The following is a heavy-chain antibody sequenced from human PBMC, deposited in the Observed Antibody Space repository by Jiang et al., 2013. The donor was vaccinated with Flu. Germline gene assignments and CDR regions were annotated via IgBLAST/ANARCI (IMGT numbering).Heavy chain of an antibody. J-gene: IGHJ4*02. CDR3: ARHSGSYYVEDMKEEPKDY. Sequence: GASVKVSCKASGYTFTSYGISWVRQAPGQGLEWMGWISAYNGNTNYAQKLQGRVTMTTDTSTSTAYMELRSLRSDDTAVYYCARHSGSYYVEDMKEEPKDYWGQGTLVTVSS. V-gene: IGHV1-18*01. CDR1: GYTFTSYG. D-gene: IGHD1-26*01. CDR2: ISAYNGNT.